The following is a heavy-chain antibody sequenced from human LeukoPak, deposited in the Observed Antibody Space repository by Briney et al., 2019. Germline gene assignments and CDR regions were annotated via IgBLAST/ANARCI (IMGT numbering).Heavy chain of an antibody. V-gene: IGHV3-15*01. D-gene: IGHD6-25*01. CDR3: TTRRQDGC. Sequence: NPGGSLRLSCVGSGFTFSDAWISWVRQAPGKGLEWVGRIKSKIDGGTIDYAAPVKGRFTISRDDSRNTLYLQMNSLKTEDTAVYYCTTRRQDGCWGQGTLVTVSS. CDR2: IKSKIDGGTI. J-gene: IGHJ4*02. CDR1: GFTFSDAW.